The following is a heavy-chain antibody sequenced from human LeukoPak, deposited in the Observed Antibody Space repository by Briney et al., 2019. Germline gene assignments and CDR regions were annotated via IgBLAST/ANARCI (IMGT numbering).Heavy chain of an antibody. CDR3: VRGRACSGGSGTALSDY. CDR1: GGSMSSGSYY. CDR2: IYTSGST. V-gene: IGHV4-61*02. Sequence: SQTLSLTCTVSGGSMSSGSYYWSWIRQPAGKGLEWIGRIYTSGSTNYNPSLKSRVTISIDTSKNQFSLKLSSVTATDTAVYSSVRGRACSGGSGTALSDYWGQGTLVTVSS. D-gene: IGHD2-15*01. J-gene: IGHJ4*02.